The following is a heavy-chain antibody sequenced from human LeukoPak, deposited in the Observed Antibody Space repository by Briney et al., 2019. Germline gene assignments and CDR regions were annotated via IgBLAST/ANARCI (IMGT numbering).Heavy chain of an antibody. J-gene: IGHJ4*02. CDR2: IIPILGIA. CDR3: ARDWAHCSGGSCYFVY. V-gene: IGHV1-69*04. D-gene: IGHD2-15*01. CDR1: GGTFSSYA. Sequence: SVKVSCKASGGTFSSYAISWVRQAPGQGLEWMGRIIPILGIANYAQKFQGRVTITAGKSTSTAYMELSSLRSEDTAVYYCARDWAHCSGGSCYFVYWGQGTLVTVSS.